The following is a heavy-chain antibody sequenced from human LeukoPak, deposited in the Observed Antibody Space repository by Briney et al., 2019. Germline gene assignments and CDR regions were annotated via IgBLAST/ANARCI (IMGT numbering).Heavy chain of an antibody. Sequence: GGSLRLSCAASGFTFSSYWMHWARQAPGKGLVWVSRINSDGSSTSYADSVEGRFTISRDNAKNTLYLQMNSLRAEDTAVYYCARDLIYYGSGSYGAFDIWGQGTMVTVSS. V-gene: IGHV3-74*01. CDR1: GFTFSSYW. CDR2: INSDGSST. D-gene: IGHD3-10*01. CDR3: ARDLIYYGSGSYGAFDI. J-gene: IGHJ3*02.